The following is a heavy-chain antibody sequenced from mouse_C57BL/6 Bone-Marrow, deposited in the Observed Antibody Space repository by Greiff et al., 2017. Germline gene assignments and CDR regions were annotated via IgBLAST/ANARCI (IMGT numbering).Heavy chain of an antibody. D-gene: IGHD2-3*01. CDR1: GYTFTSYG. V-gene: IGHV1-81*01. Sequence: QVQLQQSGAELARPGASVKLSCKASGYTFTSYGISWVKQRTGQGLEWIGEISPRSGNTYYNEKFKGQATLTADKSSSTAYMELRSLTSEDSAVYFCARNGYYDYWGQGTTLTVSS. CDR3: ARNGYYDY. CDR2: ISPRSGNT. J-gene: IGHJ2*01.